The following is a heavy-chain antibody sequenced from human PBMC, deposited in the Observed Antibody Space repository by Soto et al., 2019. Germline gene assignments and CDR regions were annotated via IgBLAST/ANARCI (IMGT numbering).Heavy chain of an antibody. CDR3: SRDRIAAVPHDAFDI. CDR2: IIPIFGTA. V-gene: IGHV1-69*01. J-gene: IGHJ3*02. D-gene: IGHD6-13*01. CDR1: GGTFSSYA. Sequence: QVQLVQSGAEVKKPGSSVKVSCKASGGTFSSYAISWVRQAPGQGLEWMGGIIPIFGTAHYAQKFQGRVTIPADESTSTAYMVLSSLRSEDTAVYYCSRDRIAAVPHDAFDIWGQGTMVTVSS.